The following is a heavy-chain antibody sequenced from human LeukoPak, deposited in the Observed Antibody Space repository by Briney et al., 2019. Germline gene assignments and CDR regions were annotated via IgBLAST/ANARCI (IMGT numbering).Heavy chain of an antibody. CDR2: ISGSGGST. J-gene: IGHJ4*02. Sequence: PGGSLRLSCAACGFTFSTYAMSWVRQAPGKGLEWVSAISGSGGSTYYADSVKGRFTTSRDNSKNTLYLQMDSLRAEDTAVYYCARGDSRAPAGDWGQGTLVTVSS. V-gene: IGHV3-23*01. CDR1: GFTFSTYA. D-gene: IGHD2-21*02. CDR3: ARGDSRAPAGD.